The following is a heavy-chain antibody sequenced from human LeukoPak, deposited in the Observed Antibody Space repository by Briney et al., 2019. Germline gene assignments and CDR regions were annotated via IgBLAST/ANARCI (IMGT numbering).Heavy chain of an antibody. CDR3: TTDTEIAVAGTWSDY. J-gene: IGHJ4*02. D-gene: IGHD6-19*01. CDR1: EFTFFTYW. CDR2: IKSKTDGGTT. V-gene: IGHV3-15*01. Sequence: GGSLRLSCAASEFTFFTYWISWVRQAPGKGLEWVGRIKSKTDGGTTDYAAPVKGRFTISRDDSKNTLYLQMNSVKTEDTAVYYCTTDTEIAVAGTWSDYWGQGTLVTVSS.